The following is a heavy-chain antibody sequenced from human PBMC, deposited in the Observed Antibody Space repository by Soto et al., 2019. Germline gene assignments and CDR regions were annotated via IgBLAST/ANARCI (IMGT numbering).Heavy chain of an antibody. CDR3: AKDSHSTPLSDDYYYHMDV. CDR2: ISGSGGST. D-gene: IGHD2-2*01. Sequence: EVQLLESGGGLVQPGGSLRLSCAASGFTFSSYAMSCVRQAPGKGLEWVSAISGSGGSTSYADSVKGRFTISRDNSKNTLKLQMNSLRAEDTAVYYWAKDSHSTPLSDDYYYHMDVWGKGTTVTVS. J-gene: IGHJ6*03. V-gene: IGHV3-23*01. CDR1: GFTFSSYA.